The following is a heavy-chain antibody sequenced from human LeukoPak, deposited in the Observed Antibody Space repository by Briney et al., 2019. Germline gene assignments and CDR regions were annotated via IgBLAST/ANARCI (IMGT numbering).Heavy chain of an antibody. J-gene: IGHJ6*03. V-gene: IGHV4-30-4*08. CDR2: IYYSGST. D-gene: IGHD6-6*01. CDR1: GGSISSGDYY. CDR3: ARVRHIAARPNYYYMDV. Sequence: PSETLSLTCTVSGGSISSGDYYWSWIRQPPGKGLEWIGYIYYSGSTNYNPSLKSRVTISVDTSKNQFSLKLSSVTAAGTAVYYCARVRHIAARPNYYYMDVWGKGTTVTVSS.